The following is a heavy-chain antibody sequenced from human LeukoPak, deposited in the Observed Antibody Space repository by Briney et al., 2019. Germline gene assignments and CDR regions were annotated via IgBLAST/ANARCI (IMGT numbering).Heavy chain of an antibody. CDR2: INPNSGGT. V-gene: IGHV1-2*02. Sequence: ASVKVSCKASGYTFTSYYMHWVRQAPGQGLEWMGWINPNSGGTNYAQKFQGRVTMTRDTSISTACMELSRLRSDDTAVYYCARDLFTIFTAYYFDYWGQGTLVTVSS. CDR1: GYTFTSYY. J-gene: IGHJ4*02. CDR3: ARDLFTIFTAYYFDY. D-gene: IGHD3-9*01.